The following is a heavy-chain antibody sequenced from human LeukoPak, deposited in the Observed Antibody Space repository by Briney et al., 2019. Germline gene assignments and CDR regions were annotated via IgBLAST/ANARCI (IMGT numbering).Heavy chain of an antibody. V-gene: IGHV1-18*01. CDR3: ARATLSPLSFTNGWYSEWFDP. CDR1: RYTLASYA. J-gene: IGHJ5*02. Sequence: ASVKVSCKASRYTLASYAITWVRQAPALGLEWMGWISANSGNTNYAHKLQDRVTMTTDTSTNTAYMELRSLRSDDTAVYYCARATLSPLSFTNGWYSEWFDPWGQGTLVTVSS. D-gene: IGHD2-15*01. CDR2: ISANSGNT.